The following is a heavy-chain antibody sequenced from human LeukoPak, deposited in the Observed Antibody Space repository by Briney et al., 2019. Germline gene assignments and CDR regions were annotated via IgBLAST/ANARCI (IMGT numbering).Heavy chain of an antibody. J-gene: IGHJ3*02. Sequence: PGGSLRLSCAASGFTFDDYAMHWVRQAPGKGLEWVSGISWNSGSIGYADSVKGRFTISRDNAKNSLYLQMNSRRAEHTALYYCAKDIAHVWGSYRSDAFDIWGQGTMVTVSS. V-gene: IGHV3-9*01. CDR2: ISWNSGSI. D-gene: IGHD3-16*02. CDR1: GFTFDDYA. CDR3: AKDIAHVWGSYRSDAFDI.